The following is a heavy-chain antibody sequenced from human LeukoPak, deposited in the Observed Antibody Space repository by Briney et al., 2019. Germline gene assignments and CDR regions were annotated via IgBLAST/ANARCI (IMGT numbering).Heavy chain of an antibody. CDR1: GFSFSSFW. D-gene: IGHD3-10*01. CDR3: ASSHVYRFGE. J-gene: IGHJ4*02. V-gene: IGHV3-7*01. CDR2: IKQDGSEK. Sequence: GGSLRLSCAASGFSFSSFWMSWVRQAPGKGLEWVASIKQDGSEKYYVDSAKGRFTISRDSAKSSVYLQVKGLRAEDTAVYYCASSHVYRFGEWGQGTLVTVSS.